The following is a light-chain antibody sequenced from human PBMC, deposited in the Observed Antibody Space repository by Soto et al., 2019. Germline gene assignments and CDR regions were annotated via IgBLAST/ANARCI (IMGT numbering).Light chain of an antibody. CDR2: DAS. CDR1: QSVGSS. J-gene: IGKJ1*01. CDR3: QQSNNWPKT. Sequence: EIVMTQSPDILSLSPGETATLSCRASQSVGSSLAWYQQKPGQAPRLLISDASTRAAGLPARFSGSGSGTEFTLTISSLQSEDFAVYYYQQSNNWPKTFGQGTKVDIK. V-gene: IGKV3-15*01.